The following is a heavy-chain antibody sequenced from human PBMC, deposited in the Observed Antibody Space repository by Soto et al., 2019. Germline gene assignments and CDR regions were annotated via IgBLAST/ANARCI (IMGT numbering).Heavy chain of an antibody. V-gene: IGHV1-24*01. J-gene: IGHJ4*02. CDR3: AGGGTSWRRSPFDY. CDR1: GHTLTELS. D-gene: IGHD3-16*01. Sequence: QVQLLQSGAEVKKPGASVKVSCKVSGHTLTELSMHWVRQAPGRGLEWMGGFDPEDGETIFAQKFQVRVTMTEDTSTDSTYIELTSLRSEDTAVYYWAGGGTSWRRSPFDYLGQGTLVTISS. CDR2: FDPEDGET.